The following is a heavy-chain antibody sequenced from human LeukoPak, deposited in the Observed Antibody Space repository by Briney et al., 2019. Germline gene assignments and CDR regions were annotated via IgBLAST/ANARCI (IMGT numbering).Heavy chain of an antibody. D-gene: IGHD5/OR15-5a*01. J-gene: IGHJ3*02. V-gene: IGHV3-13*01. Sequence: GGSLRLSCAASGFTFSSYDMHWVRQAPGRGLEWVSAIGIAADTYSPDSVKGLFTISRENAKISVYLQMNSLKDGDTAVYYCIRGGIQVSGIDAFDIWGQGTTVTVSS. CDR1: GFTFSSYD. CDR2: IGIAADT. CDR3: IRGGIQVSGIDAFDI.